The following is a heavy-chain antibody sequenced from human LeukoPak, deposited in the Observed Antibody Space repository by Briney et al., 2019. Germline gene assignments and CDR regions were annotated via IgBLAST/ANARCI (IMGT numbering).Heavy chain of an antibody. CDR3: ARAYDGGVPMYGTFDY. D-gene: IGHD3-10*02. V-gene: IGHV3-23*01. CDR1: GFTFSRYA. J-gene: IGHJ4*02. CDR2: ISGSGGSK. Sequence: QSGGSLRLFCAASGFTFSRYAMSWVRQAPGKGVAWVSGISGSGGSKYYADSVRGRFTISRDNTKNTLYLQRNSLRAENTAVYYCARAYDGGVPMYGTFDYWGQGTLVTVSS.